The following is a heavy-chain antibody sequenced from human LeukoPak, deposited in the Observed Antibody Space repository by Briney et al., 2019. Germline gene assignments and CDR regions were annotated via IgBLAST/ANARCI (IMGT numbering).Heavy chain of an antibody. V-gene: IGHV3-48*01. CDR1: GFTFNGYS. CDR2: ISSSGSTL. CDR3: ARETRYSSDY. Sequence: GGSLRLSCTASGFTFNGYSMIWVRQAPGKGLEWLSYISSSGSTLVYADSVKGRFTIYRANAKNSVYLQMNSQRAEDTAVYYCARETRYSSDYWGHGTLVTVSS. D-gene: IGHD5-18*01. J-gene: IGHJ4*01.